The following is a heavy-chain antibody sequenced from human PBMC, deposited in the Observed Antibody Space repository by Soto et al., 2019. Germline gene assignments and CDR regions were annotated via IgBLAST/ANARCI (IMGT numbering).Heavy chain of an antibody. D-gene: IGHD6-19*01. CDR3: AKGHSGWSIKGYFDT. J-gene: IGHJ5*02. CDR2: ISYDGSNY. Sequence: PGGTLRLSCRASGFTFSSYGLHWVRQAPGKGLEWVALISYDGSNYYYADSVRGRFTISRDNSKDTLYLQMSSLRAEDAAVYYCAKGHSGWSIKGYFDTWGQGTLVTVSS. V-gene: IGHV3-30*18. CDR1: GFTFSSYG.